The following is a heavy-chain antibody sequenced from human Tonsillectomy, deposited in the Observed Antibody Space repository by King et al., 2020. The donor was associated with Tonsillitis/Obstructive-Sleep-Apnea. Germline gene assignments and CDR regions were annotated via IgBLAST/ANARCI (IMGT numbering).Heavy chain of an antibody. Sequence: VQLVESGGGVVQSGRSLRLSCAASGFTFSSYAMHWVRQAPGKGLEWVAVISYDGSDKYYADSVMGRFTISRDNSKNTLYLQMNSLRAEETAVYYCARDRRDYYDSSGYPYPPWYFDYWGQGTLVTVSS. J-gene: IGHJ4*02. CDR2: ISYDGSDK. CDR1: GFTFSSYA. V-gene: IGHV3-30*04. CDR3: ARDRRDYYDSSGYPYPPWYFDY. D-gene: IGHD3-22*01.